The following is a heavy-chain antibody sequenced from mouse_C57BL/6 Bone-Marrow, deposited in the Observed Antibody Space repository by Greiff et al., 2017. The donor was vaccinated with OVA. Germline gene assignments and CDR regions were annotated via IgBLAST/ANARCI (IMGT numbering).Heavy chain of an antibody. CDR2: ISSGGDYI. Sequence: DVKLQEGGEGLLNTVESLKLSCAASGFTFSSYAMSWVRQTPEKRLEWVAYISSGGDYIYYADTVKGRFTISRDNARNTLYLQMSSLKSEDTAMYYCTRGAIWLRRPFAYWGQGTLVTVSA. D-gene: IGHD2-2*01. CDR1: GFTFSSYA. CDR3: TRGAIWLRRPFAY. J-gene: IGHJ3*01. V-gene: IGHV5-9-1*02.